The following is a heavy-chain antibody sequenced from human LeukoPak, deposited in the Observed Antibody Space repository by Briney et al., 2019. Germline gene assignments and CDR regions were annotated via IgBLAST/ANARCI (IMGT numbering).Heavy chain of an antibody. CDR1: GFTFSSYS. CDR2: ISSSSSTI. CDR3: ARDQCSGGSCYFYYYYGMDV. J-gene: IGHJ6*02. V-gene: IGHV3-48*01. Sequence: PGRSLRLSCAASGFTFSSYSMNWVRQAPGKGLEWVSYISSSSSTIYYADSVKGRFTISRDNAKNSLYLQMNSLRAEDTAVYYCARDQCSGGSCYFYYYYGMDVWGQGTTVTVSS. D-gene: IGHD2-15*01.